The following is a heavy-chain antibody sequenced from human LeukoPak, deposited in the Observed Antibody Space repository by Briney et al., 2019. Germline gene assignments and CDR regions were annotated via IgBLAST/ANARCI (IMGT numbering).Heavy chain of an antibody. D-gene: IGHD3-10*01. CDR3: TTGYGESYFDS. Sequence: PGESLRLSCAASGFTFSNAWMSWVRQAPGKGLEWVGRIKSKTDGGTTDYAAPVKGRFTISRDDSKNTLYLQMNSLKTEDKAVYYCTTGYGESYFDSRGQGTLVTVSS. J-gene: IGHJ4*02. V-gene: IGHV3-15*01. CDR2: IKSKTDGGTT. CDR1: GFTFSNAW.